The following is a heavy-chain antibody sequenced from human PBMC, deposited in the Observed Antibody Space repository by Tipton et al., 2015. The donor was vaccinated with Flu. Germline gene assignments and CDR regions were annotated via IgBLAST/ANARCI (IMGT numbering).Heavy chain of an antibody. CDR2: IYPGDSEI. Sequence: VQLVQSGAEMKKPGESLRISCQGSGYTFTDYWIGWVRQMPGKGLEWMGIIYPGDSEIKYSSSFQGQVTISADKSINTAYLQWSSLQASDSAVYYCARSHFNGWSTAFDIWGQGTKVTVSS. D-gene: IGHD6-19*01. CDR1: GYTFTDYW. J-gene: IGHJ3*02. V-gene: IGHV5-51*01. CDR3: ARSHFNGWSTAFDI.